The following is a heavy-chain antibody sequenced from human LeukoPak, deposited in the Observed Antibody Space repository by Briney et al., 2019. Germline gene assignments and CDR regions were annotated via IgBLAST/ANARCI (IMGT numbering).Heavy chain of an antibody. D-gene: IGHD3-22*01. J-gene: IGHJ4*02. CDR2: INSDGSST. CDR1: GFTFSSYW. V-gene: IGHV3-74*01. CDR3: ARVLHKRNYDSSVYYGY. Sequence: GGSLRLSCAASGFTFSSYWMHWVRQAPGKGLVWVSRINSDGSSTSYADSVKGRFTISRDSAKNTLYLQMNSLRAEDTAVYYCARVLHKRNYDSSVYYGYWGQGTLVTVSS.